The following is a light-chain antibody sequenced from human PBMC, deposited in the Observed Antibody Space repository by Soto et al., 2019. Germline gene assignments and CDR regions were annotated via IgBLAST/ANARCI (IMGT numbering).Light chain of an antibody. J-gene: IGKJ2*01. CDR3: QQRSNWPPKYT. CDR1: QSVSSY. CDR2: DAS. V-gene: IGKV3-11*01. Sequence: EIVLTQSPATLSLSPGERATLSCRASQSVSSYLAWYQQKPGQAPRLLIYDASNRATGIPARFSGSGSGTEFTLTISSLEPEDFAVYYCQQRSNWPPKYTFAQGTNVDIK.